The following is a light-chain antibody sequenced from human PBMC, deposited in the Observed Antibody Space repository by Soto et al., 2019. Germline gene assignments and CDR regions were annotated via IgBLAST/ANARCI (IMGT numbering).Light chain of an antibody. CDR1: QSISSSF. CDR3: QQYGGSPMFT. V-gene: IGKV3-20*01. CDR2: GAS. Sequence: IALTQSPGTLSLSPGERATLSCRASQSISSSFLAWYQQKPGQAPRLVIYGASSRATGIPDRSSGSGSGTDFTLIITRLEPEDFAVYYCQQYGGSPMFTFGQGTKLEI. J-gene: IGKJ2*01.